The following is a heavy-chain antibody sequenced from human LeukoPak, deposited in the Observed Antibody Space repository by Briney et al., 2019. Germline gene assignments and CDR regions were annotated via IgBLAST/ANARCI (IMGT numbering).Heavy chain of an antibody. D-gene: IGHD3-22*01. CDR1: GGSISSSSYY. J-gene: IGHJ4*02. CDR2: IYYSGST. V-gene: IGHV4-39*01. Sequence: PSETLSLTCTVSGGSISSSSYYWGWIRQPPGKGLEWIGSIYYSGSTYYNPSLKSRVTISVDTSKNQFSLKLSSVTAADTAVYYCARLHYDSSGYYPHYWGQGTLVTVSS. CDR3: ARLHYDSSGYYPHY.